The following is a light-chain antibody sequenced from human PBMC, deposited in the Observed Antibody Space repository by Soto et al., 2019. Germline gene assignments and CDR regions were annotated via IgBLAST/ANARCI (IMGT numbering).Light chain of an antibody. V-gene: IGKV3D-15*01. J-gene: IGKJ4*01. CDR3: QQYNNWHPLT. Sequence: ELVMTQSPGTPSAPPGERATHSCRASQSVSINLAWYQQKPGQAPRLLLYDAYTRATGIPARFSGSGSGTEFTLTISSLQSKDFAVYYCQQYNNWHPLTFGGGTKVDIK. CDR1: QSVSIN. CDR2: DAY.